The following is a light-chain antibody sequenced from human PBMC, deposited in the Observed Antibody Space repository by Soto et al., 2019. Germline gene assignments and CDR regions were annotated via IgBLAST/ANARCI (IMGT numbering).Light chain of an antibody. CDR1: QSVNNY. V-gene: IGKV3-11*01. J-gene: IGKJ4*01. Sequence: EIVLKQSPGTLSLSPGERATLSCRASQSVNNYLAWYQQKPGQAPRLLIYDASNRATGIPARFSGSASGIDFTITISSLEPEDSAVYYCQQRGNWPWLTFGGGTRVEIK. CDR3: QQRGNWPWLT. CDR2: DAS.